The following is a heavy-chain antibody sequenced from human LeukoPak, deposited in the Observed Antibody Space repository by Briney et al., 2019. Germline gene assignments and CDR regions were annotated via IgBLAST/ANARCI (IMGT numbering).Heavy chain of an antibody. J-gene: IGHJ5*02. CDR3: ARTSTSWS. D-gene: IGHD6-13*01. V-gene: IGHV4-39*01. CDR1: GGSISSSEYY. Sequence: SETLSLTCKDSGGSISSSEYYWGWIRLPPGKGLEWIGSVHNSGSTYYNPSLKSRVTISVDTSNNQFSLKLSFVTAADTAVYYCARTSTSWSWGQGTLVTVSS. CDR2: VHNSGST.